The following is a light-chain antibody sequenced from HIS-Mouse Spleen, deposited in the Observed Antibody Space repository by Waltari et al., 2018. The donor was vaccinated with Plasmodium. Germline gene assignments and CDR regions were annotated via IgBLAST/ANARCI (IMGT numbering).Light chain of an antibody. J-gene: IGLJ3*02. CDR2: KDS. CDR3: YSAADNNRV. V-gene: IGLV3-27*01. CDR1: VLAKKY. Sequence: SYELTQPSSVSVSPGQTARITCSGDVLAKKYARWFQQKPGQAPVLVIYKDSERPSGLPDRFSGSSSGTTVTLTISGAQVEDEADYYCYSAADNNRVFGGGTKQTVL.